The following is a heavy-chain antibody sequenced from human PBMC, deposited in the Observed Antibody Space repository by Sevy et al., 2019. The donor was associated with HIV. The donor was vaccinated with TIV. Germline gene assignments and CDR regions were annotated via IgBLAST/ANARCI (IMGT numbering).Heavy chain of an antibody. CDR1: GFTFSSYG. V-gene: IGHV3-30*03. J-gene: IGHJ4*02. CDR2: ISYDGSNK. Sequence: GGSLRLSCAASGFTFSSYGMHWVRQAPGKGLEWVAVISYDGSNKYYADSVKGRFTISRDNSKNTLYLQMNGLRAEDTAVYYCATSVLERRPPLFYFDYWGQGTLVTVSS. CDR3: ATSVLERRPPLFYFDY. D-gene: IGHD1-1*01.